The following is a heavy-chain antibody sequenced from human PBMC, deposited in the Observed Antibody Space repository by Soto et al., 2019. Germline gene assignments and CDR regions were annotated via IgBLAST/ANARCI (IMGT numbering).Heavy chain of an antibody. J-gene: IGHJ4*02. V-gene: IGHV4-39*01. CDR3: VSQRTSVLTQAYFDY. D-gene: IGHD2-8*01. Sequence: PWETLSRTCTVSGGSVSNSNYYWGSIRQAPGKGLEWIGSVYYRGRSYSKSSVKSRVTISVDTSKNQFSLNLNSVTASDTAVYFCVSQRTSVLTQAYFDYWGPGALVTVSS. CDR1: GGSVSNSNYY. CDR2: VYYRGRS.